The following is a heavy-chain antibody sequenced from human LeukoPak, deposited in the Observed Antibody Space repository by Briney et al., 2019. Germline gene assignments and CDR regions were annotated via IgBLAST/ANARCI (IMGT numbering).Heavy chain of an antibody. CDR1: GLTFRIYA. CDR3: VKTMVTYGGIIGADACDI. D-gene: IGHD3-16*01. V-gene: IGHV3-64D*06. CDR2: INNNGGTT. J-gene: IGHJ3*02. Sequence: GGSLRLSCSASGLTFRIYAMHWVRQAPGKGLEYLSGINNNGGTTNYADSVKGRFTISRDNFKNTLYLQMSSLRPEDTAVYYCVKTMVTYGGIIGADACDIWGQGTMVTVSS.